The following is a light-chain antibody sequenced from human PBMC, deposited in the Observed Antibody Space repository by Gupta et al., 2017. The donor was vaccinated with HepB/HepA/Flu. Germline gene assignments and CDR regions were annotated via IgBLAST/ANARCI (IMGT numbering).Light chain of an antibody. CDR1: QSVLYSSNNKNY. CDR2: RAS. J-gene: IGKJ2*01. CDR3: QQYHSPPYT. Sequence: DIVMTQSPDSLAVSLGERATINCKSSQSVLYSSNNKNYLAWYQQKPGQPPKLLIYRASTRESGVPDRFSGSGSGTEFTLTISSLQAEDVAVYYCQQYHSPPYTFGQGTKLEIK. V-gene: IGKV4-1*01.